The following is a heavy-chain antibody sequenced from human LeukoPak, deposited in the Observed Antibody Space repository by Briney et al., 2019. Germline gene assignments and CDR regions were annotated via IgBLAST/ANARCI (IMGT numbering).Heavy chain of an antibody. D-gene: IGHD3-10*01. Sequence: GGSLRLSCAASGFTVSSNYMSWVRQAPGKGLEWVSVIYSGGSTYYADSVKGRFTISRDNSKNTLYLQMNSLRAEDTAVYYCARWFGESYIDYWGQGTLVTVSS. CDR3: ARWFGESYIDY. V-gene: IGHV3-53*01. CDR2: IYSGGST. CDR1: GFTVSSNY. J-gene: IGHJ4*02.